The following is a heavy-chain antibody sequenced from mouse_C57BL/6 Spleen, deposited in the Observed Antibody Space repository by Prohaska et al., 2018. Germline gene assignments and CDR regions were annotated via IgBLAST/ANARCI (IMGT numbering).Heavy chain of an antibody. J-gene: IGHJ1*03. D-gene: IGHD2-3*01. CDR3: ARAPYDGYPHWYFDV. Sequence: LKISCKASGYTFTDYYMNWVKQSHGKSLEWIGDINPNNGGTSYNQKFKGKATLTVDKSSSTAYMELRSLTSEDSAVYYCARAPYDGYPHWYFDVWGTGTTVTVSS. V-gene: IGHV1-26*01. CDR1: GYTFTDYY. CDR2: INPNNGGT.